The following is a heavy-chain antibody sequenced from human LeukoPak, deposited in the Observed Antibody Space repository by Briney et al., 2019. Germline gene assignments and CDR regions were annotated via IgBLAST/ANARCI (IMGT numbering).Heavy chain of an antibody. CDR2: ISSSGSYI. CDR3: ARGGVYSTSAVDY. J-gene: IGHJ4*02. D-gene: IGHD6-6*01. Sequence: SGGSLRLSCAASAFTFSSYSMNWVRQAPGKGLEWVSSISSSGSYIYYADSVKGRFTFSRDNAKNTLYLQMNSLRAEDTAVYYCARGGVYSTSAVDYWGQGTLVTVSS. CDR1: AFTFSSYS. V-gene: IGHV3-21*01.